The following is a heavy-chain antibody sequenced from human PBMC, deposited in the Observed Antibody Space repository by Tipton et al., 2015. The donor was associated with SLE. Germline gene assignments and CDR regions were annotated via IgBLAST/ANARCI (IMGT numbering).Heavy chain of an antibody. D-gene: IGHD3-3*01. Sequence: SLRLSCVASGFTFSDYAMNWVRQAPGKGLEWVSYISTSGSTRNYADSVNGRFTISRDNTKNSLYLQMDSLRAGDTAVYYCARDLSGADFWSGYYDYWGQGTLVTVSS. CDR3: ARDLSGADFWSGYYDY. CDR2: ISTSGSTR. CDR1: GFTFSDYA. V-gene: IGHV3-48*03. J-gene: IGHJ4*02.